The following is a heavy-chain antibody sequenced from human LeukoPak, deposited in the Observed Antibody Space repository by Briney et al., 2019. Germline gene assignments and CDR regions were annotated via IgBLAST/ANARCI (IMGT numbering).Heavy chain of an antibody. CDR2: INPNSGGT. CDR1: GYTFTGYY. D-gene: IGHD6-19*01. CDR3: ARLASWIAVAPLYPGEFDY. J-gene: IGHJ4*02. Sequence: ASVKVSFKASGYTFTGYYMHWVRQAPGQGLEWMGWINPNSGGTNYAQKFQGRVTMTRDTSISTAYMELSRLRSDDTAVYYCARLASWIAVAPLYPGEFDYWGQGTLVTVSS. V-gene: IGHV1-2*02.